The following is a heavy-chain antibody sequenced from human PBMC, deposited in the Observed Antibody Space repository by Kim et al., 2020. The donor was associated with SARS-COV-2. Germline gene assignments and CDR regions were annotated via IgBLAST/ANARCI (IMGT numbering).Heavy chain of an antibody. V-gene: IGHV3-9*01. CDR2: ISWNSGSI. J-gene: IGHJ4*02. Sequence: GGSLRLSCAASGFTFDDYAMHWFRQAPGKGLEWVSGISWNSGSIGYVDSVKGRFTISRDNAKSSLYLQMNNLRAEDSALYYCAKDIGSSTWYSFDSWGQGALVTVSS. CDR1: GFTFDDYA. D-gene: IGHD6-13*01. CDR3: AKDIGSSTWYSFDS.